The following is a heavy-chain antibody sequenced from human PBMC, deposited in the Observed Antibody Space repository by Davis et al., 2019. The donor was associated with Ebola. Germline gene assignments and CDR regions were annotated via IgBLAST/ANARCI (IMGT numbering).Heavy chain of an antibody. V-gene: IGHV3-20*01. CDR2: IHWNGGST. J-gene: IGHJ5*01. D-gene: IGHD3-9*01. CDR3: TRVNAVTGYSRFDS. CDR1: GFTFDDFA. Sequence: GESLNISCAASGFTFDDFAMAWVRQSPRKGLEWVSGIHWNGGSTGYADSVKGRFTISRDNARNLVYVQMNSLRAEDTAFYHCTRVNAVTGYSRFDSWGQGALVTVSS.